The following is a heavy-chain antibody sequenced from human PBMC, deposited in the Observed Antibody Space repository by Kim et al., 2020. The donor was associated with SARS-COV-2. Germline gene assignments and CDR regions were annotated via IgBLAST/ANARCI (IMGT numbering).Heavy chain of an antibody. Sequence: IDYADPVRGRCTISRDNDKNSLYLQMNSLRAEDTAVYYCARGPNYSPFDYWGQGTLVTVSS. J-gene: IGHJ4*02. CDR3: ARGPNYSPFDY. D-gene: IGHD4-4*01. V-gene: IGHV3-48*03. CDR2: I.